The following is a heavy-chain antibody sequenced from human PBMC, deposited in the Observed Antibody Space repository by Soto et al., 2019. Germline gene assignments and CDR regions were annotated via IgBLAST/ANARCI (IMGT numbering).Heavy chain of an antibody. CDR1: GYTLTELS. V-gene: IGHV1-24*01. Sequence: ASVNVSCKVSGYTLTELSMHWVRQAPGKGLEWMGGFDPEDGETIYAQKFQGRVTMTEDTSTDTAYMELSSLRSEDTAVYYCAKVKYSSGWYFVSYWGQGTLVTVSS. CDR2: FDPEDGET. CDR3: AKVKYSSGWYFVSY. D-gene: IGHD6-19*01. J-gene: IGHJ4*02.